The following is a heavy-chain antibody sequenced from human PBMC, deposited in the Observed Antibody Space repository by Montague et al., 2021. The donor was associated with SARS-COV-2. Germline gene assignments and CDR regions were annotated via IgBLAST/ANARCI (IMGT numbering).Heavy chain of an antibody. CDR2: IYYSGST. J-gene: IGHJ3*02. CDR3: AREARYGGLHDAFDI. Sequence: SETLSLTCTVSGGSISSGSYYWGWIRQHPGKGLEWIGCIYYSGSTYYNPSLKSRVTISVDTSKNQFSLKLSSVTAADTAVYYCAREARYGGLHDAFDIWGQGTMVTVSS. CDR1: GGSISSGSYY. V-gene: IGHV4-39*07. D-gene: IGHD3-10*01.